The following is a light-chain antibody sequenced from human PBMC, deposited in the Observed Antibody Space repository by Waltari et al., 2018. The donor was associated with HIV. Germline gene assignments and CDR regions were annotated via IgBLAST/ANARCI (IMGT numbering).Light chain of an antibody. J-gene: IGLJ2*01. Sequence: SALTQPASVSGSPGQSITISFTGTSTNGADYNLLSWYQQHPGKAPKFIIYEVNKRPSEVSIRFSGSKSGNTASLTISGLQAEDEADYYCCSYAGRSTLEVFGGGTKVTVL. CDR3: CSYAGRSTLEV. CDR1: STNGADYNL. V-gene: IGLV2-23*02. CDR2: EVN.